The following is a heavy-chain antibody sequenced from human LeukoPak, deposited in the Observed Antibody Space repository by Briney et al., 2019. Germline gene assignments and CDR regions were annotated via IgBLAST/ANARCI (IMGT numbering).Heavy chain of an antibody. CDR1: GYSITCGYY. J-gene: IGHJ4*02. CDR3: ARVGVPYDSSGYYYFDY. Sequence: PSETLSLTCAVSGYSITCGYYWGWIRQPPGKGLEWIGSMYHSGGTYNNPSLKSRVTISLDRSKNHFSLKMSSVTAADTAVYYCARVGVPYDSSGYYYFDYWGQGTLVTVSS. V-gene: IGHV4-38-2*01. CDR2: MYHSGGT. D-gene: IGHD3-22*01.